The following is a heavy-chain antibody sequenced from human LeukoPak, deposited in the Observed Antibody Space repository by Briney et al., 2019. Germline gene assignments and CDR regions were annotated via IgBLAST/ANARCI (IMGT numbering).Heavy chain of an antibody. D-gene: IGHD3-22*01. J-gene: IGHJ3*02. Sequence: SGRSLKLSCEASGFAFTSHGMHWVRQAPGKGLEWVAAIWYDGYSKYYAESVKGRLTISRDNSKNTPYLQMNSLRAEDTAVYYCARTYYYSSSGYNDAFDIWGQGTMVTVSS. V-gene: IGHV3-33*01. CDR3: ARTYYYSSSGYNDAFDI. CDR1: GFAFTSHG. CDR2: IWYDGYSK.